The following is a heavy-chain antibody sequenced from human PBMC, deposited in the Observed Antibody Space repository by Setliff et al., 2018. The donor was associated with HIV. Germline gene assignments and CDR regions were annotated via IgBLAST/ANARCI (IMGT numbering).Heavy chain of an antibody. V-gene: IGHV4-61*01. Sequence: SETLSLTCTVSGGSISSSTYYWSWIRQPPGKGLEWIGRVYTSGSTNYNPSLKSRVTISVDTSKNQFSLKLTSVTAADTAVYYCARDKRAFDIWGQGTMVTVSS. CDR3: ARDKRAFDI. CDR2: VYTSGST. J-gene: IGHJ3*02. CDR1: GGSISSSTYY.